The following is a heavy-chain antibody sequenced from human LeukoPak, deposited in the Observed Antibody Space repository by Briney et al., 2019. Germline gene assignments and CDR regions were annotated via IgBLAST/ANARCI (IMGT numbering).Heavy chain of an antibody. CDR3: ARGAYSSSWYTEPIDY. D-gene: IGHD6-13*01. J-gene: IGHJ4*02. CDR1: GYTFTGYY. V-gene: IGHV1-2*02. CDR2: INPNSGGT. Sequence: ASVKVSCKASGYTFTGYYMHWVRQAPGQGLEWMGWINPNSGGTNYAQKFQGRVTMTRDTSISTAYMELSRLRSEDTAVYYCARGAYSSSWYTEPIDYWGQGTLVTVSS.